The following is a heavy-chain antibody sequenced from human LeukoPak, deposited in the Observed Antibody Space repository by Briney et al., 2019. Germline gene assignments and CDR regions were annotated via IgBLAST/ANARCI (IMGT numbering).Heavy chain of an antibody. CDR3: ARETYYYDSSGRGGPAFDI. Sequence: SETLSLTCSVSGDSISYVYWSWIRQAAGKGREWIGRTSSSGNTDYNDSLKIRVTMSVDTSKNQFSLKPSSVAAADTAVYYCARETYYYDSSGRGGPAFDIWGQGTMVTVSS. V-gene: IGHV4-4*07. D-gene: IGHD3-22*01. CDR2: TSSSGNT. J-gene: IGHJ3*02. CDR1: GDSISYVY.